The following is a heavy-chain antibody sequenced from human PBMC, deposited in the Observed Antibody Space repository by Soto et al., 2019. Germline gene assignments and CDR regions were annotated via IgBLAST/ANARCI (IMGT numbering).Heavy chain of an antibody. CDR3: AREMAYCGGDCYSISAFDI. CDR1: GFTFSSYS. CDR2: ISSSSSYI. Sequence: EVQLVESGGGLVKPGGSLRLSCAASGFTFSSYSMNWVRQAPGKGLEWVSSISSSSSYIYYADSVKGRFTISSDNAKKSLYLQMHSLRAEDTAVYYCAREMAYCGGDCYSISAFDIWGQGPMVTVSS. J-gene: IGHJ3*02. V-gene: IGHV3-21*01. D-gene: IGHD2-21*02.